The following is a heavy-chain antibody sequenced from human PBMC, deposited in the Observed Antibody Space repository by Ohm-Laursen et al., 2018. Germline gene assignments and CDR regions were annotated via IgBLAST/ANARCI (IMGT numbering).Heavy chain of an antibody. CDR1: GYTFTGYY. CDR3: ALAGMYSSGWPYGMDV. Sequence: GASVKVSCKSSGYTFTGYYMHWVRQAPGQGLEWMGWINPNSGGTNYAQKFQGRVTMTRDTSISPAYMELSRLRSDDTAVYYCALAGMYSSGWPYGMDVWGQGTTVTVSS. J-gene: IGHJ6*02. V-gene: IGHV1-2*02. CDR2: INPNSGGT. D-gene: IGHD6-19*01.